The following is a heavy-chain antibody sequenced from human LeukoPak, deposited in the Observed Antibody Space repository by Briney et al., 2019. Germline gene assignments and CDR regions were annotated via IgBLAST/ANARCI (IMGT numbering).Heavy chain of an antibody. Sequence: GSLGLSCAASGFTFSSYSMNWVRQAPGKGLEWVSSISSSSSYIYYADSVKGRFTISRDNAKNLLYLQMNSLRAEDTAVYYCARGGRLDAFDIWGQGTMVTVSS. CDR2: ISSSSSYI. V-gene: IGHV3-21*01. D-gene: IGHD3-16*01. CDR3: ARGGRLDAFDI. J-gene: IGHJ3*02. CDR1: GFTFSSYS.